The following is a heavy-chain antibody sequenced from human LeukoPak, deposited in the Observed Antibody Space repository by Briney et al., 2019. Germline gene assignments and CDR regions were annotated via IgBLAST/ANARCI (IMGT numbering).Heavy chain of an antibody. CDR2: INQDGSGT. V-gene: IGHV3-7*01. CDR1: GYTFTTYW. J-gene: IGHJ4*02. Sequence: PGGSLRLSCAASGYTFTTYWMGWVRQAPGKGLEWVANINQDGSGTFYVDSVKGRFTISRDNTRNSVYLQMNSLRAEDTAVYYCARLMFLWPPIYFDYWGQGTLVTVSS. D-gene: IGHD2-8*01. CDR3: ARLMFLWPPIYFDY.